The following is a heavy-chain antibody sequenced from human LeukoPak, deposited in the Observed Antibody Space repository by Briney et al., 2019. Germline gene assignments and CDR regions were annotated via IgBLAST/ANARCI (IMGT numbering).Heavy chain of an antibody. Sequence: GGSLRLSCAASGFTFSSFAMHWVRQAPGKGLEWVSVLSYDGSNKYYADSVKGRFTISRDNSKNTLYLQMNGLRAEDTAVYYCARSVAFYYFDYWGQGTLVTVSS. CDR1: GFTFSSFA. V-gene: IGHV3-30-3*01. J-gene: IGHJ4*02. D-gene: IGHD2/OR15-2a*01. CDR2: LSYDGSNK. CDR3: ARSVAFYYFDY.